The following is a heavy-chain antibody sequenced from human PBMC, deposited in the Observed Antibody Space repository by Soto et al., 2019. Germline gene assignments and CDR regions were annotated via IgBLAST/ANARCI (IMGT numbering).Heavy chain of an antibody. CDR1: GASVTTSY. D-gene: IGHD5-12*01. V-gene: IGHV4-59*02. Sequence: QVQLEESGPGLVKPSETLSLACSVSGASVTTSYWNWIRQPPGKTLEWIGHMYYGGNTDYNPSLKGRVSFSVDTSKNQFSLNLTSLTAAYTAVYYCATGRGGYANPYWGQGMLVVVSS. J-gene: IGHJ4*02. CDR3: ATGRGGYANPY. CDR2: MYYGGNT.